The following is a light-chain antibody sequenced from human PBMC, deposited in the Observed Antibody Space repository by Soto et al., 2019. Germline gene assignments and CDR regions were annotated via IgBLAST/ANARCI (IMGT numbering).Light chain of an antibody. CDR2: EVS. V-gene: IGLV2-8*01. CDR3: SSYAVTNIFV. Sequence: QSVLIQPPSASGTPGQRVTISCTGTSSDVGGYNYVSWYQQHPGKAPKVIIYEVSKRPSGVPDRFSGSKSGSTASLTVSGLQAEDEADYYCSSYAVTNIFVFGTGTKLTVL. CDR1: SSDVGGYNY. J-gene: IGLJ1*01.